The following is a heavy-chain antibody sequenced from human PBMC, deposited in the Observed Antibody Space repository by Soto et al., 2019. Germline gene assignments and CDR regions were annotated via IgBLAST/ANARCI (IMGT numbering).Heavy chain of an antibody. CDR3: EHRDGYNSYHFQS. Sequence: QITLKESGPTLVKPTQTLTLTCTFSGFSLSTSGVGVAWVRQPPGQALEWLAFIFWDDAKHYRPSLKSRITXLXEXXNTQVVLTLTNVYPVDIGTCYGEHRDGYNSYHFQSWGQGTLVTVSS. CDR2: IFWDDAK. D-gene: IGHD1-1*01. V-gene: IGHV2-5*02. J-gene: IGHJ4*02. CDR1: GFSLSTSGVG.